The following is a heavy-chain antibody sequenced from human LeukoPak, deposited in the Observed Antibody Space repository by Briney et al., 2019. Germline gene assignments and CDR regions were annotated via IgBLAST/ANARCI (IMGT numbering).Heavy chain of an antibody. D-gene: IGHD4-17*01. CDR3: ASSGITVTSSYFYYLDV. J-gene: IGHJ6*03. Sequence: GGSLRLSCVASGFTFTRYWMFWVRQAPGKGLVWVSRINSDGTTTNYAASVKGRFTISRDNAKNTLSLQLNSLRAEDTAVYFCASSGITVTSSYFYYLDVWGKGTMVTVSS. CDR1: GFTFTRYW. CDR2: INSDGTTT. V-gene: IGHV3-74*01.